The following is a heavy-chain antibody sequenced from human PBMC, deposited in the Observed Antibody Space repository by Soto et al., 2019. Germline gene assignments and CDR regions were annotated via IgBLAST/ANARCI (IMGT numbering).Heavy chain of an antibody. J-gene: IGHJ4*02. V-gene: IGHV3-11*01. CDR2: ISSSGSTI. CDR1: GFTFSDYY. D-gene: IGHD5-12*01. Sequence: ESGGGLVKPGGSLRLSCAASGFTFSDYYMSWIRQAPGKGLEWVSYISSSGSTIYYADSVKGRFTISRDNAKNSLYLQMNSLRAEDTAVYYCASEIVATIKETKLDYWGQGTLVTVSS. CDR3: ASEIVATIKETKLDY.